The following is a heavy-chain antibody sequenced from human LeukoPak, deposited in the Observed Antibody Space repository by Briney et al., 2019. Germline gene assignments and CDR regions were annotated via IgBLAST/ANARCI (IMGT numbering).Heavy chain of an antibody. CDR1: GFSVNSNY. Sequence: GGSLRLPCAASGFSVNSNYMSWVRQAPGKGLEWVSILYSGGATYYADSVKGRFTISRDISKNTVYLQMNSLRLEDTAVYYCARSGYETLLSIDYWGQGTLVTVSS. CDR2: LYSGGAT. V-gene: IGHV3-66*02. D-gene: IGHD5-12*01. J-gene: IGHJ4*02. CDR3: ARSGYETLLSIDY.